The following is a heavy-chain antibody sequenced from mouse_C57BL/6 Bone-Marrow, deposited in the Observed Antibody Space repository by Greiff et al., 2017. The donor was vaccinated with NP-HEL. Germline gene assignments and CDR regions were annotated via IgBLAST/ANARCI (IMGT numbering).Heavy chain of an antibody. J-gene: IGHJ4*01. V-gene: IGHV1-42*01. Sequence: EVHLVESGPELVKPGASVKISCKASGYSFTGYYMNWVKQSPEKSLEWIGEINPSTGGTTYNQKFKAKATLTVDKSSSTAYMKRKSLKSEDSAVYYCARKKGYDGYAMDYWGQGTSVTVSS. CDR2: INPSTGGT. CDR3: ARKKGYDGYAMDY. CDR1: GYSFTGYY. D-gene: IGHD2-2*01.